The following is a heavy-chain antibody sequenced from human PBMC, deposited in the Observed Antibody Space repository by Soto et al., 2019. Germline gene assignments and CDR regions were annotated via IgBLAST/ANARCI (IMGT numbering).Heavy chain of an antibody. V-gene: IGHV3-30*03. CDR3: ARKVFAATTLSAFDI. CDR1: GFTFSIYG. J-gene: IGHJ3*02. D-gene: IGHD1-1*01. CDR2: ISFDGSNQ. Sequence: QVQLVESGGGVVQPGRSLRLPCVTSGFTFSIYGMHWVRQAPGKGLEWVAVISFDGSNQYYADSVKGRFTISRDDSKNTVYLQMNNLRTEDTAGYYCARKVFAATTLSAFDIWGQGTMVTVSS.